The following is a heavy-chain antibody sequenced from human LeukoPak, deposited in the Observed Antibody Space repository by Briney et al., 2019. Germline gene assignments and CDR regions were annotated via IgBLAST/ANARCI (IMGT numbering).Heavy chain of an antibody. J-gene: IGHJ1*01. D-gene: IGHD3-10*01. V-gene: IGHV3-21*01. CDR2: ISSSSSYI. CDR3: ARDPDSIYGSGSYSAEYFQH. Sequence: GGSLRLSCAASGFTFSSYSMNWVRQAPGKGLEWVSSISSSSSYIYYADSVKGRFTIPRDNAKNSLYLQMNSLRAEDTAVYYCARDPDSIYGSGSYSAEYFQHWGQGTLVTVSS. CDR1: GFTFSSYS.